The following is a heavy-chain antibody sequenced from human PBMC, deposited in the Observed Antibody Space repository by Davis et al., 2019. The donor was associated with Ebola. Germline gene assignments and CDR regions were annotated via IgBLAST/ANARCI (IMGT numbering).Heavy chain of an antibody. CDR3: ARGYCSGGSCRYYYYYGMDV. CDR1: GYSFTSYW. D-gene: IGHD2-15*01. CDR2: IYPGDSDT. Sequence: KVSCKGSGYSFTSYWIGWVRQMPGKGLEWMGIIYPGDSDTRYSPSFQGQVTISADKSISTAYLQWSSLKASDTAMYYCARGYCSGGSCRYYYYYGMDVWGQGTTVTVSS. V-gene: IGHV5-51*01. J-gene: IGHJ6*02.